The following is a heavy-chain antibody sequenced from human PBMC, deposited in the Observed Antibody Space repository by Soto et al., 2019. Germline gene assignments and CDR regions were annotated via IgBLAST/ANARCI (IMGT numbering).Heavy chain of an antibody. CDR2: ISGSGGST. CDR1: GFTFSSYA. D-gene: IGHD3-22*01. V-gene: IGHV3-23*01. Sequence: EVQLLESGGGLVQPGGSLRLSCAASGFTFSSYAMSWVRQAPGKGLEWVSAISGSGGSTYYADSVKGRFTISRDNSKNTLYLQMNSRRAEDTAVYYCAKALPDYYDSSGYAYYYYYYGMDVWGQGTTVTVSS. J-gene: IGHJ6*02. CDR3: AKALPDYYDSSGYAYYYYYYGMDV.